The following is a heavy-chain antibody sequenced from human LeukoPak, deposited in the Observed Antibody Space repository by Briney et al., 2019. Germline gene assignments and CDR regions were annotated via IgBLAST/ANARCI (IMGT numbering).Heavy chain of an antibody. D-gene: IGHD3-10*01. CDR3: AAYYCGSGSTGAFDP. V-gene: IGHV3-23*01. J-gene: IGHJ5*02. CDR1: GFTFSSYS. Sequence: PGGSLRLSCAASGFTFSSYSMNWVRQAPGKGLEWVSAISGSGGSTYYADSVKGRFTISRDNSKNTLYLQMNSLRAEDTAVYYCAAYYCGSGSTGAFDPWGQGTLVTVSS. CDR2: ISGSGGST.